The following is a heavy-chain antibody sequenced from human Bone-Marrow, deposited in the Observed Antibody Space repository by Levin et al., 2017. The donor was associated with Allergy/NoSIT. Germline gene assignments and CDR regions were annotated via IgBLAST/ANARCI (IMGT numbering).Heavy chain of an antibody. J-gene: IGHJ5*02. CDR2: MFAGGAA. CDR1: GDSINNTNHY. V-gene: IGHV4-61*02. D-gene: IGHD6-13*01. Sequence: ASETLSLTCTVSGDSINNTNHYWSWIRQPAGKGLEWIGRMFAGGAATYNRSLRSRVTISIDTSKNQFSLKLTSVTAADTAVYYCARDENFNSRHAVWFDPWGQGTLVTVSS. CDR3: ARDENFNSRHAVWFDP.